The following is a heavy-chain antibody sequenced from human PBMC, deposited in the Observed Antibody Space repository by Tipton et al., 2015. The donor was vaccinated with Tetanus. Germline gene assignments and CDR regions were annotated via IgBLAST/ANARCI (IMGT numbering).Heavy chain of an antibody. V-gene: IGHV3-48*02. CDR1: GLTFSDYT. Sequence: SLRLSCAASGLTFSDYTMNWVRQAPGKGLEWVSYISASGTIIFYADSVRGRFTVSRDNAKDSLYLQMNSLRDEDTAVYFCACHRHSTWFDYWGQGTLVTVSS. CDR2: ISASGTII. CDR3: ACHRHSTWFDY. J-gene: IGHJ4*02. D-gene: IGHD6-13*01.